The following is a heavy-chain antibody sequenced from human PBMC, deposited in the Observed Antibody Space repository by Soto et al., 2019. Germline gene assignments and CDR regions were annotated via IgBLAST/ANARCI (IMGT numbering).Heavy chain of an antibody. CDR1: RFTFSSYA. V-gene: IGHV3-23*01. CDR2: ISGSGDST. J-gene: IGHJ2*01. Sequence: EVQLLESGGGLVQPGGSLRLSCAASRFTFSSYAMNWVRQAPGKGLEWVSVISGSGDSTYYADSVKGRFTISRDNSKNTLYLQMNSLRAEDTAVYYCARRERGWYFDLWGRGTLVTVSS. CDR3: ARRERGWYFDL.